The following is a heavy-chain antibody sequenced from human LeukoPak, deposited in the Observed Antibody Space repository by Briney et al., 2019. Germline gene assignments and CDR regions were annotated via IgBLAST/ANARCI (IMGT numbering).Heavy chain of an antibody. D-gene: IGHD1-7*01. Sequence: PSETLSLTCTVSGGSIRSYYWSWIRQPPGKGLEWIGYIYYSGSTNYNPSLKSRVTISVETSKNQFSLKLSSVTAADTAVYYCARLSLELNTPLDYWGQGTLVTVSS. CDR1: GGSIRSYY. CDR3: ARLSLELNTPLDY. CDR2: IYYSGST. J-gene: IGHJ4*02. V-gene: IGHV4-59*08.